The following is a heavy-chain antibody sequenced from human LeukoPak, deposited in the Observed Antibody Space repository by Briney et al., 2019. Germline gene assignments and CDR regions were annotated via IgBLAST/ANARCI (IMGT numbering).Heavy chain of an antibody. D-gene: IGHD2-2*03. CDR3: AGDSGYCSSASCRQFDY. V-gene: IGHV4-4*07. CDR2: VSTSGST. CDR1: GGSITSYY. Sequence: SETLSLTCTVSGGSITSYYWSWIRQPAGKGLEWIGRVSTSGSTNYNPSLKSRVTMSADTSKNQFSLKLSSVTAADTAVYYCAGDSGYCSSASCRQFDYWGQGTLVTVSS. J-gene: IGHJ4*02.